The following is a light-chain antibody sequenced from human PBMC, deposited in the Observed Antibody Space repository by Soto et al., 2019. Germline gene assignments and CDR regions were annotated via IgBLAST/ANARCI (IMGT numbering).Light chain of an antibody. CDR1: QSINAW. Sequence: IQMTHTPSPLSASVGDRPTITCRASQSINAWLAWYQQKPGKAPRLLIYDVSTLDSGVPSRFSGSASGTEFTLPISRLEFDDFATYYCQQYHRYSTFGQGTKV. V-gene: IGKV1-5*01. CDR3: QQYHRYST. CDR2: DVS. J-gene: IGKJ1*01.